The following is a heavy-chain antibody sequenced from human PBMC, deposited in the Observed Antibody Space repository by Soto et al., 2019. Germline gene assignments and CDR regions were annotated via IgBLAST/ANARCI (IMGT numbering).Heavy chain of an antibody. Sequence: SVKVSCKASGGTFSSYRINWLRQAPGQGLEWVGGIVPIRRTADYAQTFQGRVIITADESARTSYMELRSLRSQDTAVYYCVRDSGAKLSSSWGQGTLVTVSS. D-gene: IGHD6-13*01. CDR3: VRDSGAKLSSS. CDR1: GGTFSSYR. CDR2: IVPIRRTA. V-gene: IGHV1-69*13. J-gene: IGHJ4*02.